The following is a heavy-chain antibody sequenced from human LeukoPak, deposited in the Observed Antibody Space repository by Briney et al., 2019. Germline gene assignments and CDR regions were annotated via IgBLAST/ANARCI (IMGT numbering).Heavy chain of an antibody. CDR3: ARDPSPYCSGGTCYSDY. CDR1: GFTVSSNY. D-gene: IGHD2-15*01. Sequence: GGSLRLSCAASGFTVSSNYMNWVRQAPGKGLEWVSYISSRSSTIYYADSVKGRFTISRDNAKNSLYLQMNSLRDEDTAVYYCARDPSPYCSGGTCYSDYWGQGTLVTVSS. V-gene: IGHV3-48*02. CDR2: ISSRSSTI. J-gene: IGHJ4*02.